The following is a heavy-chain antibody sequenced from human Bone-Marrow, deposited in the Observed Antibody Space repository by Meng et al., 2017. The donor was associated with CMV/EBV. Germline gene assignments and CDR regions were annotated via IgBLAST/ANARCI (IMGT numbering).Heavy chain of an antibody. CDR1: GFTFSSYG. CDR2: ISYDGRNK. Sequence: GESLKISCVASGFTFSSYGMHWVRQAPGKGLEWVAVISYDGRNKYYADSVKGRFTISRDNSKSSLYLQMNSLRPEDTAVYYCARDIRSYPTGVHFWGQGTLVTVSS. D-gene: IGHD3-10*01. CDR3: ARDIRSYPTGVHF. V-gene: IGHV3-30*03. J-gene: IGHJ4*02.